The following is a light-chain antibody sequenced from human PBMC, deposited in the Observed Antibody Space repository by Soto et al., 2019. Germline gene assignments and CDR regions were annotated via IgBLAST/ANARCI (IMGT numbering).Light chain of an antibody. Sequence: EIVLTQSPATLSLSPGERATLSCRASQSVSSYLTWHQQKPGQSPRLLIYDASNRATGIPARFSGSGSGTEFTLTISSLQSEDFAVYYCQQYNNWPKTFGQGTKVDI. V-gene: IGKV3-11*01. CDR3: QQYNNWPKT. J-gene: IGKJ1*01. CDR2: DAS. CDR1: QSVSSY.